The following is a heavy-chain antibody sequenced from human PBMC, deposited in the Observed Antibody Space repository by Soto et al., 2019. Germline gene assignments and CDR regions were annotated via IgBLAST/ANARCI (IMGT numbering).Heavy chain of an antibody. V-gene: IGHV4-4*02. Sequence: QVQLQESGPGLVKPSGTLSLTCAVSGDSISNSFWWSWVRQPPEKGLEWIGEIYHSGSTSYNPSLKSRVTISVDKSRNQFSLKLTSVTAADTALYFCARNPWQRDYSFDYWGQGTLFTVSS. CDR2: IYHSGST. J-gene: IGHJ4*02. CDR1: GDSISNSFW. CDR3: ARNPWQRDYSFDY.